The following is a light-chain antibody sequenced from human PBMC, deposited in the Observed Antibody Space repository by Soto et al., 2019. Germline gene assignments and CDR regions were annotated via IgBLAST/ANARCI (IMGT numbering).Light chain of an antibody. Sequence: EIVLTQSPATLSLSPGERATLSCRASQSVSSYLVWYQQKPGQAPRLLISDASNRATGIPARFSGSGPGADFTPTISSLEPEDFAVYYCQQRANWPLTFGGGTKVDIK. V-gene: IGKV3-11*01. CDR3: QQRANWPLT. CDR1: QSVSSY. J-gene: IGKJ4*01. CDR2: DAS.